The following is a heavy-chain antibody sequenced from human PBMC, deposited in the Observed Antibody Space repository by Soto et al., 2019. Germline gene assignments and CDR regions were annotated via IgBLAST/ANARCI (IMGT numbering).Heavy chain of an antibody. Sequence: SETLSLTCTVSGGSISSYYWSWIRQPPGKVLEWIGYIYYSGSTNYNPSLKSRVTISVDTSKNQFSLKLSSVTAADTAVYYCARGDVEMSTIFEYWGQGTLVTVSS. CDR2: IYYSGST. CDR3: ARGDVEMSTIFEY. J-gene: IGHJ4*02. CDR1: GGSISSYY. V-gene: IGHV4-59*01. D-gene: IGHD1-1*01.